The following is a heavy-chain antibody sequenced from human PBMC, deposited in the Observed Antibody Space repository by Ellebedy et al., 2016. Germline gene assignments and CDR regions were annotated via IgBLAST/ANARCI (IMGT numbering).Heavy chain of an antibody. CDR1: GFTFRNYS. CDR3: RQGHYFDQ. V-gene: IGHV3-23*01. J-gene: IGHJ4*02. CDR2: ISVAGYTT. Sequence: GGSLRLSXATSGFTFRNYSRPWTRRPPGKGLGWVATISVAGYTTFFADSVKGRFTISRDNSKNTLYLQMNNLRVDDTALYYGRQGHYFDQWGQGALVTVSS.